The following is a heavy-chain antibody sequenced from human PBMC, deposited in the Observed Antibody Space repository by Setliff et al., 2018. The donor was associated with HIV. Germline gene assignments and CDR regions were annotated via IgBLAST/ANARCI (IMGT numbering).Heavy chain of an antibody. CDR1: GFTFSSYW. CDR2: INTDGSST. Sequence: GGSLRLSCAASGFTFSSYWMHWVRQAPGKGLVWVSRINTDGSSTSYADSVKGRFIMSRDNAKNSVYLQMNSLRAEDTALYYCARDDRDYSGSGGGRYMDVWGEGTPVTVSS. V-gene: IGHV3-74*01. J-gene: IGHJ6*03. CDR3: ARDDRDYSGSGGGRYMDV. D-gene: IGHD3-10*01.